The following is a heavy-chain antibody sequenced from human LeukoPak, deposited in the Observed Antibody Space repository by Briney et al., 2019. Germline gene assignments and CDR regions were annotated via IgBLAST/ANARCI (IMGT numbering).Heavy chain of an antibody. J-gene: IGHJ4*02. Sequence: SVKVSCKASGYTFSSYAISWVRQAPGQGLEWMGGIIPIFGTANYAQKFQGRVTITADESTSTAYMELSSLRSEDTAVYYCARDLSSGYYDILTGYDYWGQGTLVTVSS. CDR3: ARDLSSGYYDILTGYDY. D-gene: IGHD3-9*01. V-gene: IGHV1-69*13. CDR1: GYTFSSYA. CDR2: IIPIFGTA.